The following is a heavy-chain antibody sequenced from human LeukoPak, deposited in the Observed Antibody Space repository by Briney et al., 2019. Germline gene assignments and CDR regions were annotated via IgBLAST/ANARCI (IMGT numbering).Heavy chain of an antibody. J-gene: IGHJ4*02. Sequence: PGGSLRLSCAASGFTFSSYSMSWVRQAPGKGLERVGFIRSKAYGGTTEYAASVKGRFTISRDDSKSIAYLQMNSLKTEDTAVYYCTRTGIAVAGTSYYWGQGTLVTVSS. CDR2: IRSKAYGGTT. CDR1: GFTFSSYS. CDR3: TRTGIAVAGTSYY. V-gene: IGHV3-49*04. D-gene: IGHD6-19*01.